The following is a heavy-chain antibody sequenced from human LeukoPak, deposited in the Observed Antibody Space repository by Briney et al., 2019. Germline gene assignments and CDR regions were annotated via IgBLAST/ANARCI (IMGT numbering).Heavy chain of an antibody. J-gene: IGHJ3*02. CDR2: IRGSSSNI. Sequence: PGGSLRLSCAASGFTFSDYYMSWVRQAPGKGLEWVSYIRGSSSNINYADSVKGRFTISRDNAMKSLYLQMHSLRAEDTAVYYCARDSHKFDSSGYYPDAFDIWGQGTMVTVSS. CDR1: GFTFSDYY. V-gene: IGHV3-11*06. D-gene: IGHD3-22*01. CDR3: ARDSHKFDSSGYYPDAFDI.